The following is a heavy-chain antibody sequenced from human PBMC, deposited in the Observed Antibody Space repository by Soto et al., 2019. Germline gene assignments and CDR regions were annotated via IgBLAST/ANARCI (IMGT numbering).Heavy chain of an antibody. CDR1: GFTLTSYG. J-gene: IGHJ6*02. D-gene: IGHD1-1*01. CDR3: AKDGTTTGIHYYAMDV. CDR2: IGRGGDT. Sequence: GGCLRLSCEVSGFTLTSYGMNWVRQAPDKGLEWVSTIGRGGDTYYADSVKGRFTISRDNSKNTLFLQMNSLRAEDTALYFCAKDGTTTGIHYYAMDVWGQGTTVSVS. V-gene: IGHV3-23*01.